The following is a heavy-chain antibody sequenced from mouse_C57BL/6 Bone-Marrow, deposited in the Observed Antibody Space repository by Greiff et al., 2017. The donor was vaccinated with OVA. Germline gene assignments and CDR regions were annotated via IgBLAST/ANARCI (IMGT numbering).Heavy chain of an antibody. CDR3: AREDEWFPWFAY. CDR2: IYPRSGNT. Sequence: QVQLQQSGAELARPGASVKLTCKASGYTFTSYGISWVKQRTGQGLEWIGEIYPRSGNTYYNEKFKGKATLTADKSSSTAYMELRSLTSEDSAVYFCAREDEWFPWFAYWGQGTLVTVSA. V-gene: IGHV1-81*01. D-gene: IGHD1-3*01. J-gene: IGHJ3*01. CDR1: GYTFTSYG.